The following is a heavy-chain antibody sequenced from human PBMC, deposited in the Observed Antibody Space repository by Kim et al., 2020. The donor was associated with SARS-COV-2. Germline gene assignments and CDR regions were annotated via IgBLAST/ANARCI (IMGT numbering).Heavy chain of an antibody. V-gene: IGHV1-46*01. D-gene: IGHD2-15*01. CDR1: GYTFASYY. CDR3: ARVKGVVVAATLPETMGLAWFDP. Sequence: ASVKVSCKASGYTFASYYVHWVRHAPGQGLEWMGVINPSGGSASYAQKFQGRVTMTRDTSTSTLYMELSSLRSEDTAVYYCARVKGVVVAATLPETMGLAWFDPWGQGTLVTVSS. J-gene: IGHJ5*02. CDR2: INPSGGSA.